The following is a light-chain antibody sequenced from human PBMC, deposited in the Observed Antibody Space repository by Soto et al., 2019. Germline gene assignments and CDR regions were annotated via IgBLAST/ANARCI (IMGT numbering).Light chain of an antibody. CDR1: QSVSSY. Sequence: EIVLTQSPATLSLSLGERATLSCRASQSVSSYLAWYQRKRGQAPRLLIYDASKRAPGIPARLSGSGSGTDFTLTISSLEPEDFAVYYCQHRTNWPPITFGQGTRLEI. CDR3: QHRTNWPPIT. V-gene: IGKV3-11*01. J-gene: IGKJ5*01. CDR2: DAS.